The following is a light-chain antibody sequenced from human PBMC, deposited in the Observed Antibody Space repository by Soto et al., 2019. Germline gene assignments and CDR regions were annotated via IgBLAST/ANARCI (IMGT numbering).Light chain of an antibody. CDR2: EVT. CDR1: SSDVGAYNY. Sequence: QSVLTQPPSASGSPGQSVTISCTGTSSDVGAYNYVSWYQQHAGKAPKLVIYEVTKRPSGVPDRFSGSKSANTASLTVSGLQAEEEADYYCSSFASSNPWVFGGGTKLTVL. J-gene: IGLJ3*02. V-gene: IGLV2-8*01. CDR3: SSFASSNPWV.